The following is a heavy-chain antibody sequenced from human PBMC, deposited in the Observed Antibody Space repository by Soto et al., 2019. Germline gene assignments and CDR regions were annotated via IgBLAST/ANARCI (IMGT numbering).Heavy chain of an antibody. J-gene: IGHJ6*02. CDR1: GFSFSSFA. V-gene: IGHV3-23*01. D-gene: IGHD2-8*01. CDR2: ISGSADST. CDR3: AKTRGAMIYAISVYGMDV. Sequence: EVQLLESGGGFIHPGGSLRLSCAASGFSFSSFAMNWVRQAPGKGLEGVASISGSADSTFYADSVMGRFTISRDNSKSTLYLQINNQSAEDTAVYYCAKTRGAMIYAISVYGMDVWGQGTTGTVSS.